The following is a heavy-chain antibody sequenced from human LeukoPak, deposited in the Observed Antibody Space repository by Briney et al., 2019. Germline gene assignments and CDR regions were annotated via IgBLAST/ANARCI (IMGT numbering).Heavy chain of an antibody. D-gene: IGHD3-16*01. CDR1: GFTFSSYA. CDR3: AKGSRIMITFGGVIVDAFDI. J-gene: IGHJ3*02. Sequence: GGSLRLSCAASGFTFSSYAMSWVRQAPGKGLEWVAVIWYDGSNKYYADSVKGRFTISRDNSKNTLYLQMNSLRAEDTAVYYCAKGSRIMITFGGVIVDAFDIWGQGTMVTVSS. V-gene: IGHV3-33*06. CDR2: IWYDGSNK.